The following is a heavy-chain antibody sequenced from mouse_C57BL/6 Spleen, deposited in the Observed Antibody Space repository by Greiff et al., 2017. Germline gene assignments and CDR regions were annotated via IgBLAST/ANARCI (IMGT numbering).Heavy chain of an antibody. CDR1: GFNIKDDY. CDR3: TAYDRRRGGMDY. D-gene: IGHD6-5*01. Sequence: EVQLQQSGAELVRPGASVKLSCTASGFNIKDDYMHRVKQRPEQGLEWIGWIDPENGDTDYAAKFQGKATITADTSSNTAYLQLSSLTSEDTAVYYCTAYDRRRGGMDYWGQGTSVTVSS. CDR2: IDPENGDT. V-gene: IGHV14-4*01. J-gene: IGHJ4*01.